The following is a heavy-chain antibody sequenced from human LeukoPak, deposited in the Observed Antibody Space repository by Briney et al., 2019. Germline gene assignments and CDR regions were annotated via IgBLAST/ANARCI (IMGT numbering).Heavy chain of an antibody. CDR1: GYTFTTYD. J-gene: IGHJ4*02. CDR3: ARVGGYCSGGSCYFEGFDY. Sequence: ASVKVSCKASGYTFTTYDINWVRQAPGQGLEWMGWMDPNNGNTVYAHKFQGRVTITRNTSISTAYMELSSLRSEDTAVYYCARVGGYCSGGSCYFEGFDYWGQGTLVTVSS. CDR2: MDPNNGNT. D-gene: IGHD2-15*01. V-gene: IGHV1-8*03.